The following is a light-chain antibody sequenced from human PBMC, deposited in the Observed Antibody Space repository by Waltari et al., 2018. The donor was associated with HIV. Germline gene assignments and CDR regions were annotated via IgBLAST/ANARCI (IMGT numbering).Light chain of an antibody. V-gene: IGKV1-39*01. CDR3: QQSYSTPYT. CDR2: ATS. CDR1: QTITTN. Sequence: DIQMTQSPSSLSASVGDTVTISCRASQTITTNLNWYQQKPGKAHKLLVFATSNLQSGVPSRFSGSGSGTDFALSISSLQPEDFATYYCQQSYSTPYTFGQGTKLEIK. J-gene: IGKJ2*01.